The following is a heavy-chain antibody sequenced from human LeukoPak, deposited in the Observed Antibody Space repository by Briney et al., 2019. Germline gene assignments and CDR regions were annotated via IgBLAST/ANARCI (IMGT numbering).Heavy chain of an antibody. V-gene: IGHV4-38-2*02. CDR2: IYHTGST. J-gene: IGHJ1*01. Sequence: SETLSLTCTVSGHSIINSYYWGWIRQPPGKGLEWIGSIYHTGSTYYNPSLKSRVRMSVDTSKNQLSLQLYSVTAADTAVYYCARAVDSSGFSCFQHWGQGTLVTVSS. CDR1: GHSIINSYY. D-gene: IGHD3-22*01. CDR3: ARAVDSSGFSCFQH.